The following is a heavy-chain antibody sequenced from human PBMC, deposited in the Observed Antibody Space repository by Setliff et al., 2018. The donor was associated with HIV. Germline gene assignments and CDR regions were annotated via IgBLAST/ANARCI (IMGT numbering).Heavy chain of an antibody. CDR1: GFTFSSYA. J-gene: IGHJ4*02. D-gene: IGHD6-19*01. V-gene: IGHV3-23*01. Sequence: GASVKVSCAASGFTFSSYAMAWVRQAPGKGLEWVSTISATGDTPFYANSVKGRLTISRDSSKNTLYLQMNSLRAEDTAVYYCAKDSGNSGWYLDYWGQGILVTVSS. CDR3: AKDSGNSGWYLDY. CDR2: ISATGDTP.